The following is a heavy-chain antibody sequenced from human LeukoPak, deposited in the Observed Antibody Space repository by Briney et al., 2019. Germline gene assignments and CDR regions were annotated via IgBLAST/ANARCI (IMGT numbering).Heavy chain of an antibody. J-gene: IGHJ5*02. CDR1: GGSISSYY. Sequence: PSETLSLTCTVSGGSISSYYWSWFRQPPGKGPEWIGHIYYSGSTNYNPSLTSRVTVSVDTSKNQFSLKLSSVTAADTAVYYCARARYLLILNWFDPWGQGTLVTVSS. CDR3: ARARYLLILNWFDP. V-gene: IGHV4-59*01. D-gene: IGHD2-8*01. CDR2: IYYSGST.